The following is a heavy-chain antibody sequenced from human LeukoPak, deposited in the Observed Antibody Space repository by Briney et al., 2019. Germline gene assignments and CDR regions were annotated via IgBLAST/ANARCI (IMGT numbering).Heavy chain of an antibody. V-gene: IGHV3-48*03. D-gene: IGHD5-24*01. CDR2: ISSSGSAI. J-gene: IGHJ4*02. Sequence: PGGSLRLSCAASGXTLSSYEMNWVSQAPGKGLEWVSYISSSGSAIYYADSVKGRFTISRDNAKNSLYLQMNSLRAEDTAVYYCARRGDGYNSFDYWGQGIPVTVSS. CDR1: GXTLSSYE. CDR3: ARRGDGYNSFDY.